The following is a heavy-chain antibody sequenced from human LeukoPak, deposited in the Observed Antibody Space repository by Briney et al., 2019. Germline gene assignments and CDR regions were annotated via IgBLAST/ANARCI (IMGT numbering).Heavy chain of an antibody. V-gene: IGHV3-23*01. CDR2: ISGSGGRT. D-gene: IGHD3-22*01. Sequence: GGSLRLSCAASGFTFSSYAMSWVRQAPGKGLEWVSAISGSGGRTYYADSVKGLFTISRDNSKNTLYLQMNSLRAEDTAVYYCAKGERHYYDSSGYYSYYFDYWGQGTLVTVSS. J-gene: IGHJ4*02. CDR1: GFTFSSYA. CDR3: AKGERHYYDSSGYYSYYFDY.